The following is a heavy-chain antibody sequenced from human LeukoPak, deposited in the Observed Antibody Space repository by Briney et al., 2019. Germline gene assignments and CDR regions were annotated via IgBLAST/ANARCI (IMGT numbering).Heavy chain of an antibody. CDR1: GGSISSYY. Sequence: SETLSLTCTVSGGSISSYYWSWLRQPPGKGLEWIGYNYYSGSTNYNPSLKSRVSLSVDTSQNQFSLKLSSVTAAATAVYYCAREYSYGSGFDPWGQGTLVTVSS. CDR3: AREYSYGSGFDP. D-gene: IGHD3-10*01. J-gene: IGHJ5*02. CDR2: NYYSGST. V-gene: IGHV4-59*01.